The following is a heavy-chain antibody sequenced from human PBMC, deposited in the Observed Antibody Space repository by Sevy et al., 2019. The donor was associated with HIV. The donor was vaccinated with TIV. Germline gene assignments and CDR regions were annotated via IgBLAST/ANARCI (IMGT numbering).Heavy chain of an antibody. Sequence: GESLKISCAASGFTFSTYTMNWVRRAPGKGLEWVSYISSSSSSIYYADSVKGRFTISRDNADNSLFLRMNSLRDEDTAVYYCARAKVWVDALDIWGRGTMVTVSS. CDR2: ISSSSSSI. CDR3: ARAKVWVDALDI. CDR1: GFTFSTYT. V-gene: IGHV3-48*02. D-gene: IGHD1-26*01. J-gene: IGHJ3*02.